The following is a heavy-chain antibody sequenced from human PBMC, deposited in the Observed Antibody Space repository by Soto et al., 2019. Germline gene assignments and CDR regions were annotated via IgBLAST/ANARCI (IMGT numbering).Heavy chain of an antibody. Sequence: ASVKVSCKASGYTFTSYGISWVRQAPGQGLEWMGWISAYNGNTNYAQKLQGRVTMTTDTSTSTAYMELRSLRSDDTAVYYCARKVYYYDSSGYYYFDYWGQGTLVTVSS. V-gene: IGHV1-18*01. D-gene: IGHD3-22*01. CDR3: ARKVYYYDSSGYYYFDY. CDR1: GYTFTSYG. CDR2: ISAYNGNT. J-gene: IGHJ4*02.